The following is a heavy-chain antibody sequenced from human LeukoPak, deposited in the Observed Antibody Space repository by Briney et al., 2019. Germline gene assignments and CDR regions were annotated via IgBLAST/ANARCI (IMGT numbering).Heavy chain of an antibody. J-gene: IGHJ3*02. CDR3: ARKIVGAGALGLVGAFDI. Sequence: GGSLRLSCAASGFTFSGYAMHWVRQAPGKGLEWVAVISYDGSNKYYADSVKGRFTISRDNSKNTLYLQMNNLRAEDTAVYYCARKIVGAGALGLVGAFDIWGQGTMVTVSS. V-gene: IGHV3-30*04. CDR2: ISYDGSNK. CDR1: GFTFSGYA. D-gene: IGHD1-26*01.